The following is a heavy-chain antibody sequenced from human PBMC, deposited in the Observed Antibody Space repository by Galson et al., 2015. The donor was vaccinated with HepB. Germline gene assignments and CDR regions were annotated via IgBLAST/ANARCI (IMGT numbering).Heavy chain of an antibody. Sequence: QSGAEVKKPGESLTISCTGSGYSFTSYWIGWVRQMPGKGLEWMGIIYPGDSDTRYSPSFQGQVTISADKSISTAYLQWSSLKASDTAMYYCARASHGGDYYDSSGYYEGSVYFDYWGQGTLVTVSS. CDR3: ARASHGGDYYDSSGYYEGSVYFDY. J-gene: IGHJ4*02. CDR2: IYPGDSDT. D-gene: IGHD3-22*01. V-gene: IGHV5-51*01. CDR1: GYSFTSYW.